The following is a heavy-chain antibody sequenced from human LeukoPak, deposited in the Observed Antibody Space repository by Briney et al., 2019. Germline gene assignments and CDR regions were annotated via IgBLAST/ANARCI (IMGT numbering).Heavy chain of an antibody. V-gene: IGHV3-23*01. Sequence: PGGSLRLSCAASGFTFSSYAMSWVRQARGKGLEWVSAIRCSGGSTYYADSVKGRFTISRDNSKNTLYLQMNRLRAEDTAVYYCARVLWEDGLLWGSFDYWGQGTLVTVSS. CDR1: GFTFSSYA. J-gene: IGHJ4*02. CDR3: ARVLWEDGLLWGSFDY. D-gene: IGHD3-16*01. CDR2: IRCSGGST.